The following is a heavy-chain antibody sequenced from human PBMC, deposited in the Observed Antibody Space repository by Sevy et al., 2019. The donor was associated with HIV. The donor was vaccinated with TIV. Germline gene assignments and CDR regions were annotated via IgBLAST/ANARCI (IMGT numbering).Heavy chain of an antibody. Sequence: ASVKVSCKVSGYTLTELSMNWVRQAPGKGFEWMATFDPEDGETIYAQKFQGRVTMTEDTSTDTAYMELSSLRSEDTAVYYCSTTRDYYDSSGYPFDYWGQGTLVTVSS. J-gene: IGHJ4*02. D-gene: IGHD3-22*01. CDR1: GYTLTELS. V-gene: IGHV1-24*01. CDR3: STTRDYYDSSGYPFDY. CDR2: FDPEDGET.